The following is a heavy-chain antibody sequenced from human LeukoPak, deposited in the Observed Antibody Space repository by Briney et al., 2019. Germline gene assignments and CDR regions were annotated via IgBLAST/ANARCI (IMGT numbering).Heavy chain of an antibody. CDR2: IWYDGSNK. Sequence: PGGSLRLSCAASGFTFSSYGMHWVRQAPGKGLEWVAVIWYDGSNKYYADSVKGRFTISRDNSKNTLYLQMNSLRAEDTAVYYCAKAPAAGAEYFQHWGQGTLVTVSS. CDR3: AKAPAAGAEYFQH. J-gene: IGHJ1*01. D-gene: IGHD2-2*01. CDR1: GFTFSSYG. V-gene: IGHV3-33*06.